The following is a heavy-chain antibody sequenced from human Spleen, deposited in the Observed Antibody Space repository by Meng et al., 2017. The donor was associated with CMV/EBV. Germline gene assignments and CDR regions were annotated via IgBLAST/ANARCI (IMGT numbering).Heavy chain of an antibody. Sequence: GGSLRLSCAASGFTFSSYSMNWVRQAPGKGLEWVSSISSSSSYIYYADSVKGRFTISRDNAKNSLYLQMNSLRAEDTAVYYCARDSWSYGGNSYNYFDPWGQGTLVTVSS. CDR1: GFTFSSYS. V-gene: IGHV3-21*01. CDR2: ISSSSSYI. D-gene: IGHD4-23*01. CDR3: ARDSWSYGGNSYNYFDP. J-gene: IGHJ5*02.